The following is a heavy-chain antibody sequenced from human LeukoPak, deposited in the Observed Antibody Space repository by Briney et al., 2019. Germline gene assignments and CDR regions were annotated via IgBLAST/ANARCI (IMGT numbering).Heavy chain of an antibody. CDR3: ARGYGGNSDY. V-gene: IGHV1-8*02. Sequence: ASVKVSCKASGGTFSSYAISWVRQATGQGLEWMGWMNPNSGNTGYAQKFQGRVTMTRNTSISTAYMELSSLRSEGTAVYYCARGYGGNSDYWGQGTLVTVSS. CDR1: GGTFSSYA. J-gene: IGHJ4*02. D-gene: IGHD4-23*01. CDR2: MNPNSGNT.